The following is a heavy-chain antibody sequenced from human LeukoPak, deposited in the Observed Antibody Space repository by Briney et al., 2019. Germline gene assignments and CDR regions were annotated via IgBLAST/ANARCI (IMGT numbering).Heavy chain of an antibody. J-gene: IGHJ6*02. V-gene: IGHV1-46*01. Sequence: GASVKVSCKASGYTFTSYYMHWVRQAPGQGLEWMGIINPSGGSTSYAQKFQGRVTMTRDTSTSTVYMELSSLRSEDTAVYYCARDLVDIVATGYYYGMDVWGQGTTVTVSS. CDR1: GYTFTSYY. CDR3: ARDLVDIVATGYYYGMDV. D-gene: IGHD5-12*01. CDR2: INPSGGST.